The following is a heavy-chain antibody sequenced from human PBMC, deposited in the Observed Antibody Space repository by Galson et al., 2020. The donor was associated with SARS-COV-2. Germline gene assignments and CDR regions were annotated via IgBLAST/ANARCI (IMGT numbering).Heavy chain of an antibody. CDR2: IYYSGNT. CDR1: GASINMNSYY. J-gene: IGHJ4*02. V-gene: IGHV4-39*01. D-gene: IGHD6-19*01. Sequence: SETLSLTCTVAGASINMNSYYCDRIRQPPGKGLEWIGTIYYSGNTYSNPSLKSRVTISVDTSNTRFSLKLSSVTAAGTAVYYCARHFNSGWYPGQYSIDYWGQGALVTVAS. CDR3: ARHFNSGWYPGQYSIDY.